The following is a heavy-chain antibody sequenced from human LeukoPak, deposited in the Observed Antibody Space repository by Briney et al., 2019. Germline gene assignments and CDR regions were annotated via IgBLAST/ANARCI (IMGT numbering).Heavy chain of an antibody. V-gene: IGHV3-53*01. J-gene: IGHJ5*02. D-gene: IGHD2-2*01. Sequence: GGSLRLSCAASGFTVSSNYMSWVRQAPGKGLEWVSVIYSGGSTYYADSVKGRFTISRDNSKNTLYLQMNSLRAEDTAVYYCAKGGDIVVVPAATRNWFDPWGQGTLVTVSS. CDR1: GFTVSSNY. CDR2: IYSGGST. CDR3: AKGGDIVVVPAATRNWFDP.